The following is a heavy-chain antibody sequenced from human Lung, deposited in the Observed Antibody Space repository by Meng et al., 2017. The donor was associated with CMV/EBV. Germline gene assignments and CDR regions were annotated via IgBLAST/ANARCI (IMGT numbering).Heavy chain of an antibody. CDR2: ISYDGSNK. D-gene: IGHD3-3*01. Sequence: GESXKISCAASGFTFSSYAMHWVRQAPGKGLEWVAVISYDGSNKYYADSVKGRFTISRDNSKNTLYLQMNSLRAEETAVYYCARDRSDVFGDVWGQGTTVTVSS. J-gene: IGHJ6*02. V-gene: IGHV3-30-3*01. CDR3: ARDRSDVFGDV. CDR1: GFTFSSYA.